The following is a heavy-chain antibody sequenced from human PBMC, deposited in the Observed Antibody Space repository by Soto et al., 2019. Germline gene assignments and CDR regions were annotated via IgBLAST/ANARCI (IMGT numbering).Heavy chain of an antibody. D-gene: IGHD6-19*01. CDR1: GFTFSSYE. J-gene: IGHJ4*02. CDR2: ISSSGSTI. Sequence: EVQLVESGGGLVQPGGSLRLSCAASGFTFSSYEMNWVRQAPGKGLEWVSYISSSGSTIYYADSVKGRFTISRDNAKNSLYLQMNSLRVEDTAVYYCARGLFRGWAWANDYWGQGTLVTVSS. CDR3: ARGLFRGWAWANDY. V-gene: IGHV3-48*03.